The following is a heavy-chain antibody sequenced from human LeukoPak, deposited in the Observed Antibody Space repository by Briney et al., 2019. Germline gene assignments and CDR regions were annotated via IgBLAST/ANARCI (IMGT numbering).Heavy chain of an antibody. CDR3: ARREGTWGAFDI. D-gene: IGHD7-27*01. CDR2: IYTSGST. CDR1: GGSISSYY. J-gene: IGHJ3*02. V-gene: IGHV4-4*09. Sequence: SETLSLTCTVSGGSISSYYWSWIRQPPGKGLEWIGHIYTSGSTNYNPSLKSRVTISEDASKNQFSLKLTSVTAADTAVYYCARREGTWGAFDIWGQGTMVTVSS.